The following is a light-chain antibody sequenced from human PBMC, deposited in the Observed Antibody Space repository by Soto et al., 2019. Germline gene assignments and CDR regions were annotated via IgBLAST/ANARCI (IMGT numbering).Light chain of an antibody. J-gene: IGKJ5*01. V-gene: IGKV3D-20*02. CDR1: QSVRSSY. CDR3: QQRSNWPIT. Sequence: EIVLTQSPGTLSLSPGERATLSCRASQSVRSSYLAWYQQNAGQAPRLLIYGASNRATGIPVRFSGSGSGTDFTLTISSLEPEDFAVYYCQQRSNWPITFGQGTRLEIK. CDR2: GAS.